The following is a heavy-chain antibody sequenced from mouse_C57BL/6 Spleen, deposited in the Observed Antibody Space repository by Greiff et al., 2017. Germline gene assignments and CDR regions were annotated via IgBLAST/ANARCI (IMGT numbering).Heavy chain of an antibody. Sequence: VQLQQSGAELVRPGTSVKMSCKASGYTFTNYWIGWAKQRPGHGLEWIGDIYPGGGYTNYNEKFKGKATLTADKSSSTAYMQFSSLTSEDSAIYYCARRGTWDDWYFYVWGTGTTVTVSS. V-gene: IGHV1-63*01. J-gene: IGHJ1*03. CDR2: IYPGGGYT. D-gene: IGHD4-1*01. CDR3: ARRGTWDDWYFYV. CDR1: GYTFTNYW.